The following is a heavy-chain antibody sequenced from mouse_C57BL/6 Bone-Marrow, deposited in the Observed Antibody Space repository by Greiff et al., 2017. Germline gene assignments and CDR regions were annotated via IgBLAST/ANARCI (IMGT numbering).Heavy chain of an antibody. CDR3: ARTGDYYAMDY. V-gene: IGHV14-2*01. Sequence: VQLQQSGAELVKPGASVKLSCTASGFNIKDYYMHWVKQRTEQGLEWIGRIDPEDGETKYAPNFQGKATITADTSSTTAYLQLSSLTSEDTAVYYCARTGDYYAMDYWGQGTSVTVSS. CDR2: IDPEDGET. J-gene: IGHJ4*01. CDR1: GFNIKDYY.